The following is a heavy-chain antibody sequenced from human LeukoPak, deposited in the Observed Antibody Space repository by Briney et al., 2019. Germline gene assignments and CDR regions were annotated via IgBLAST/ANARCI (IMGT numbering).Heavy chain of an antibody. CDR1: GFIVSSNY. D-gene: IGHD5-12*01. V-gene: IGHV3-66*04. CDR3: ARLAVAYFDS. CDR2: IYSSGST. Sequence: PGGSLRLSCAASGFIVSSNYMGWVRQAPGKGLEWVSVIYSSGSTYYPDSVKGRFTISRDDSKNTLYLQMNSLRAEDTAVYYCARLAVAYFDSWGQGTLATVSS. J-gene: IGHJ4*02.